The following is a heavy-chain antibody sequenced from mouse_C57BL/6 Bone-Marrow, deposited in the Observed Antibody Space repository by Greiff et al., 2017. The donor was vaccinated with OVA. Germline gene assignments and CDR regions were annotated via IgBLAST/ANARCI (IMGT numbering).Heavy chain of an antibody. D-gene: IGHD3-3*01. V-gene: IGHV5-6*02. Sequence: EVKLVESGGDLVKPGGSLKLSCAASGFTFSSYGMSWVRQTPDKRLEWVATISSGGSYTYYPDSVKGRFTISRDNAKNTLYLQMSSLKSEDTAMYYCARERGDVDAMDYWGQGTSVTVSS. CDR2: ISSGGSYT. J-gene: IGHJ4*01. CDR3: ARERGDVDAMDY. CDR1: GFTFSSYG.